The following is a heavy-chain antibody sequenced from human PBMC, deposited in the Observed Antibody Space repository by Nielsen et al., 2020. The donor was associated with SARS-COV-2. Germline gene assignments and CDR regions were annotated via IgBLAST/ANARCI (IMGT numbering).Heavy chain of an antibody. CDR2: MNPHNGNT. CDR1: GYTFTGYH. J-gene: IGHJ6*02. D-gene: IGHD3-10*01. Sequence: ASVKVSCKASGYTFTGYHINWVRQATGQGLEWMGWMNPHNGNTGYAQKFQGRVTMTRNTSISTAYMELRSLRSDDTAVYYCAREGRLLWVGEVRGSPKNFNGMDVWGQGTSVTVSS. V-gene: IGHV1-8*01. CDR3: AREGRLLWVGEVRGSPKNFNGMDV.